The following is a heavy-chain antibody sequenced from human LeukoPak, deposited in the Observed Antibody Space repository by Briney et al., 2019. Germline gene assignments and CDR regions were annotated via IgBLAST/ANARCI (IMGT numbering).Heavy chain of an antibody. CDR2: IKEDGSEK. Sequence: PGGSLRLSCAASGFTFSRYWMSWVRQAPGKGLEWVANIKEDGSEKNYVDSVKGRFTISRDNAKNSLYLQMNSLRAEDTAVYYCAREHTIYYYDSSGDNWFDPWGQGTLVTVSS. D-gene: IGHD3-22*01. J-gene: IGHJ5*02. CDR1: GFTFSRYW. CDR3: AREHTIYYYDSSGDNWFDP. V-gene: IGHV3-7*01.